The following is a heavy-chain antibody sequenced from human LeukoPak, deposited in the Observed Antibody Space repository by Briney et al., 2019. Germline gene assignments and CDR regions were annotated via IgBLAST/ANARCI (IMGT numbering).Heavy chain of an antibody. V-gene: IGHV4-39*01. J-gene: IGHJ6*02. CDR3: ARRSHCTGDSCFPV. D-gene: IGHD2-8*02. CDR2: IYLDGRI. CDR1: DDSMTSSTHC. Sequence: SETLPLTCTVSDDSMTSSTHCWVWIRQPPGKGLEWIGTIYLDGRIYYNSSLNSRVTISQDTSKNQFSLKVNTVTAADTAVYHCARRSHCTGDSCFPVWGQGTTVTVSS.